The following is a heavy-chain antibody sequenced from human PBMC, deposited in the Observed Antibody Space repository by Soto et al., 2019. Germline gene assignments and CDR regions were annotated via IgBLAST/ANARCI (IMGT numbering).Heavy chain of an antibody. CDR2: IYPGDSDT. V-gene: IGHV5-51*01. J-gene: IGHJ4*02. Sequence: PGESLKISCKGSGYSFTSYWIGWVRQMPGKGLEWMGIIYPGDSDTRYSPSFQGQVTISADKSISTAYLQWSSLKASDTAMYYCATRVGGYYDSSGYYYGYFDYWGQGTLVTVPS. CDR1: GYSFTSYW. D-gene: IGHD3-22*01. CDR3: ATRVGGYYDSSGYYYGYFDY.